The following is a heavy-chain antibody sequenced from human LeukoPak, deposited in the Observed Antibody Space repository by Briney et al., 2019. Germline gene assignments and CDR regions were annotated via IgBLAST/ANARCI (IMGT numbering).Heavy chain of an antibody. J-gene: IGHJ3*02. Sequence: GGSLRLSCAASGFTFSSYGMHWVRQAPGKGLEWVAVIWYDGSNKYYADSVKGRFTISRDNSKNTLYLQMNSLRAEDTAVYCGDPFDIWGQGAMVTVSS. CDR2: IWYDGSNK. V-gene: IGHV3-33*01. CDR3: DPFDI. CDR1: GFTFSSYG.